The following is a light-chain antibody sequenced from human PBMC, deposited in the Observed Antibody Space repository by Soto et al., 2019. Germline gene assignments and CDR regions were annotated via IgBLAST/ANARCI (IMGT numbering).Light chain of an antibody. V-gene: IGKV3-20*01. Sequence: ESVLTLSTGTLYWSSGERATLSCRSIQSVSSSYLAWYQQKPGQAPRLLIYGASSRATGIPDRFSGSGSGTDFTLTISRREPEDFAVYYCQQYGSSSPVTFGQGTKVDIK. CDR2: GAS. CDR1: QSVSSSY. CDR3: QQYGSSSPVT. J-gene: IGKJ1*01.